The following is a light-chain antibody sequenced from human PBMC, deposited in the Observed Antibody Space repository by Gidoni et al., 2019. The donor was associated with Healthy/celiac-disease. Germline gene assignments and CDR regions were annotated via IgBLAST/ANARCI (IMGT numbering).Light chain of an antibody. CDR3: SSYTSSSTLEGV. J-gene: IGLJ3*02. CDR2: EVS. CDR1: SSDVGGYNY. V-gene: IGLV2-14*01. Sequence: QSALTQPASVSGSPGQSITISCTGTSSDVGGYNYVSWYQQHPGKAPNLMIYEVSNRPSGVSNRFSGSKSGNTASLTISGRQAEDEADYYCSSYTSSSTLEGVFGGGTKLTVL.